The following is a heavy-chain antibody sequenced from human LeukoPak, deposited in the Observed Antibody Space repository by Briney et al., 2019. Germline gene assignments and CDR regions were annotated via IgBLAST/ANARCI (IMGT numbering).Heavy chain of an antibody. CDR3: ARDRYLAAAGYFDY. CDR2: ISYDGSNK. V-gene: IGHV3-30*04. CDR1: GFTFSSYA. D-gene: IGHD6-13*01. J-gene: IGHJ4*02. Sequence: GGSLRLSCAASGFTFSSYAMHWVRQAPGKGLEWVAVISYDGSNKYYADSVKGRCTISRDNSKNTLYLQMNSLRAEDTAVYYCARDRYLAAAGYFDYWGQGTLVTVSS.